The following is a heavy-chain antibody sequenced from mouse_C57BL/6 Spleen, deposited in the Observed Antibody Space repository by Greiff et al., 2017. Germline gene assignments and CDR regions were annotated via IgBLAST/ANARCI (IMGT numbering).Heavy chain of an antibody. CDR1: GYTFTDYY. CDR2: IYPGSGNT. J-gene: IGHJ1*03. CDR3: ARGEGYFDV. Sequence: QVQLKQSGAELVRPGASVKLSCKASGYTFTDYYINWVKQRPGQGLEWIARIYPGSGNTYYNEKFKGKATLTVDKSSSTAYMQLSSLTSEDSAVYYCARGEGYFDVWGTGTTVTVSS. V-gene: IGHV1-76*01.